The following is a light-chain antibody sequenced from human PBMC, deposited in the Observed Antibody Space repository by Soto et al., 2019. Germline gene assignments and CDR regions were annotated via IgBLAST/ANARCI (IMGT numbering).Light chain of an antibody. J-gene: IGLJ1*01. CDR2: EVT. Sequence: QSALTQPASVSGSPGQSITISCTRTSSDLGDYNYVSWYQHHPGKAPRLIIYEVTNRPSGISYRFSGSKSGNTASLTISGLQAEDEADYYCSSYTSSNTYVFGTGTQLTVL. CDR3: SSYTSSNTYV. CDR1: SSDLGDYNY. V-gene: IGLV2-14*01.